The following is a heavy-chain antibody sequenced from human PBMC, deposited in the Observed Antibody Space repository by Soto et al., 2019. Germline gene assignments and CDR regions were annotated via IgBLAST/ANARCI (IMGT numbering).Heavy chain of an antibody. CDR3: LARFCSMTRCYRTENGSDV. CDR2: ISDSGGIT. V-gene: IGHV3-23*01. J-gene: IGHJ6*02. D-gene: IGHD2-2*01. Sequence: PGGSLRLSCAASGFAFSSHPMSWVRQAPEKGLEWVSGISDSGGITYNADSVKGRFTISRDNSKNTLFLQMNSLRDEDTAVYYCLARFCSMTRCYRTENGSDVWGQGTTVTVSS. CDR1: GFAFSSHP.